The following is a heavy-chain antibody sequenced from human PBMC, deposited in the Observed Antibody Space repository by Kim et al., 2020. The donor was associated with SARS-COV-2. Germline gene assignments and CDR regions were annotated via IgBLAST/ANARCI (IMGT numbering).Heavy chain of an antibody. Sequence: SETLSLTCTVSGGSISSYYWSWIRQSPGKGLEWIGYIYYSGSTNYNPSLKSRVTISVDTSKNQFSLKLSSVTAADTAVYYCARWTYCSSTSCRYAFDIWGQGTMVTVSS. D-gene: IGHD2-2*01. CDR2: IYYSGST. CDR3: ARWTYCSSTSCRYAFDI. V-gene: IGHV4-59*01. J-gene: IGHJ3*02. CDR1: GGSISSYY.